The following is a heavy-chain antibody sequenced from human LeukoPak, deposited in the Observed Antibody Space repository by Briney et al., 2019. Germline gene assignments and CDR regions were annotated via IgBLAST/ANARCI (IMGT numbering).Heavy chain of an antibody. CDR2: INSDGSST. CDR1: GFTFSSYW. J-gene: IGHJ4*02. Sequence: GGSLRLSCAASGFTFSSYWMHWVRHAPGKGLVWVSRINSDGSSTSYADSVKGRFTISRDNAKNTLYLQMNSLRAEDTAVYYCARPSIAAAGDYWGQGTLVTVSS. D-gene: IGHD6-13*01. V-gene: IGHV3-74*01. CDR3: ARPSIAAAGDY.